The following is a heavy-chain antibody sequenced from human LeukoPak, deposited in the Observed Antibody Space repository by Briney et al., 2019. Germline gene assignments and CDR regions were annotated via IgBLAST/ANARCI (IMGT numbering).Heavy chain of an antibody. J-gene: IGHJ4*02. CDR2: ISYDGSNK. CDR3: ASDYGSGSYYNVPVY. V-gene: IGHV3-30-3*01. D-gene: IGHD3-10*01. CDR1: GFTFSSYA. Sequence: GRSLRLSCAASGFTFSSYAMHWVRQAPGKGLEWVAVISYDGSNKYYADSVKGRFTISRDNSKNTLYLQMNSLRAEDTAVYYCASDYGSGSYYNVPVYWGQGTLVTVSS.